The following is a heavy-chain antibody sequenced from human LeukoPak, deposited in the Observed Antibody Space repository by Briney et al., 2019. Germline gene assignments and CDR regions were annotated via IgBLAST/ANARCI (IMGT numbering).Heavy chain of an antibody. CDR2: ISSSSSYI. V-gene: IGHV3-21*01. CDR3: ARDGYYDILTGYCAY. Sequence: GGSLRLSCAASGFTFSSYSMNWVRQAPGKGLEWVSSISSSSSYIYYADSVKGRFTISRDNAKNSLYLQMNSLRAEDTAVYYCARDGYYDILTGYCAYWGQGTLVTVSS. D-gene: IGHD3-9*01. CDR1: GFTFSSYS. J-gene: IGHJ4*02.